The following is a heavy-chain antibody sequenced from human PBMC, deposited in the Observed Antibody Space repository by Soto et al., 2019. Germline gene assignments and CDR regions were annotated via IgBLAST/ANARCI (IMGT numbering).Heavy chain of an antibody. V-gene: IGHV2-70*01. D-gene: IGHD6-13*01. CDR1: GFSLSTSGMC. Sequence: SGPTLVNPTPTLTLTCTFSGFSLSTSGMCVSWIRQPPGKALEWLALIDWDDDKYYSTSLKTRLTISKDTSKNQVVLTMTNMDHADTATYYCARIRGSSWYRNYYYGMDVWGQGTTVTVSS. J-gene: IGHJ6*02. CDR2: IDWDDDK. CDR3: ARIRGSSWYRNYYYGMDV.